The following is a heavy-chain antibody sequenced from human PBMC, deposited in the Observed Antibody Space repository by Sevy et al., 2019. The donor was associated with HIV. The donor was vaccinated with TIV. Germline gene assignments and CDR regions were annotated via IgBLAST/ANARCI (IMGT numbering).Heavy chain of an antibody. CDR1: GYTFTSYA. Sequence: ASVKVSCKASGYTFTSYAMNWVRQAPGQGLEWMGWINTNTGNPTYAQGFTGRFVFSLDTSVSTAYLQISSLKAEDTAGYYWARFTGGDYVWGSYRGGYFDYWGQGTLVTVSS. D-gene: IGHD3-16*02. J-gene: IGHJ4*02. CDR2: INTNTGNP. V-gene: IGHV7-4-1*02. CDR3: ARFTGGDYVWGSYRGGYFDY.